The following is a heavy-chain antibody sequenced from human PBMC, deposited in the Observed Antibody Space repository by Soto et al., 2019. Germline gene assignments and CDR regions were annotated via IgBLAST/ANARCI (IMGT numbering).Heavy chain of an antibody. V-gene: IGHV4-34*01. Sequence: SETLSLTCAVYGGSFSDYYWRWIRQPPGKGLEWIGEINHSGSTNYNPSLKSRVTTSVDTSKNQLSLKLSSVTAADTAVYYCARGRDYCSGGSCSGTSFRDLDYWGQGTLVTVSS. J-gene: IGHJ4*02. CDR3: ARGRDYCSGGSCSGTSFRDLDY. CDR1: GGSFSDYY. D-gene: IGHD2-15*01. CDR2: INHSGST.